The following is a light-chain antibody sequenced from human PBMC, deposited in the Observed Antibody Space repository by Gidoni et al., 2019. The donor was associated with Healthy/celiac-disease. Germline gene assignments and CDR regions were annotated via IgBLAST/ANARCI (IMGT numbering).Light chain of an antibody. CDR3: QQYNNWPPLT. V-gene: IGKV3-15*01. J-gene: IGKJ4*01. CDR1: QSVSSN. CDR2: GAS. Sequence: EIVMTQSPATLSVSPGERATLSCRASQSVSSNLAWYQNKPGQAPRLLIYGASTRATGIPARFSGSGSGTDFTLTISSLQSEDFAVYYCQQYNNWPPLTFGGGTKVEIK.